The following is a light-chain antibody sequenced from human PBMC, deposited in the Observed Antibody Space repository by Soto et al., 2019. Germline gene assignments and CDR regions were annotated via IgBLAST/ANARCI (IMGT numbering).Light chain of an antibody. CDR2: ANS. J-gene: IGLJ1*01. CDR1: SSNIGTKN. Sequence: QSVLTQPPSVSGAPGQRVTISCTGSSSNIGTKNVHWYQHLPGAAPKVLIYANSNRPSGVPDRFSVSKSGTSASLAITGLQAEDEADYYCQSYDSNLNGLYVFGTGTKVTVL. V-gene: IGLV1-40*01. CDR3: QSYDSNLNGLYV.